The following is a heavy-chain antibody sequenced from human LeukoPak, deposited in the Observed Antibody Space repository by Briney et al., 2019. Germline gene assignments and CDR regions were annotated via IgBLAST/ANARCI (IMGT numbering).Heavy chain of an antibody. J-gene: IGHJ4*02. CDR3: ARDSGGYNWNDEPYY. V-gene: IGHV4-61*02. Sequence: SETLSLTCTVSGGSISSGSYYWSWIRQPAGKGLEWIGRIYTSGSTNYNPSLKSRVTISADTSKNQFSLKLSSVTAADTAVYYCARDSGGYNWNDEPYYWGQGTLVTVSS. D-gene: IGHD1-1*01. CDR2: IYTSGST. CDR1: GGSISSGSYY.